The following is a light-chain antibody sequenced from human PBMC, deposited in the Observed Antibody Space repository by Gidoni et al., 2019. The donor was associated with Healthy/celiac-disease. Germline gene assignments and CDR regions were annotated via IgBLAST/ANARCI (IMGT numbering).Light chain of an antibody. V-gene: IGKV1D-13*01. CDR2: DAS. CDR1: QGISSA. J-gene: IGKJ5*01. CDR3: QQFNNFIT. Sequence: AIQLTQSPSSLSASVGDRVTITCRASQGISSALAWYQQKPGKAPKLLIYDASSLESGVPSRFSGSGSGTDFTLTISSLQPEDFATYYCQQFNNFITFGQXTRLEIK.